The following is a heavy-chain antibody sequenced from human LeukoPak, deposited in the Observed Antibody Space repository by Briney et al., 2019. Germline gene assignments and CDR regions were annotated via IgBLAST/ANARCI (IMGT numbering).Heavy chain of an antibody. Sequence: GGSLRLSCAASGFTFSSYAMSWVRQAPGKGLEWVSAISGSGGSTYYADSVKGRFTISRDNSKNTVHLQMNSLRAEDTAVYYCAKGSGNYFFEYWGQGTLVTVSS. CDR1: GFTFSSYA. J-gene: IGHJ4*02. CDR3: AKGSGNYFFEY. D-gene: IGHD3-22*01. V-gene: IGHV3-23*01. CDR2: ISGSGGST.